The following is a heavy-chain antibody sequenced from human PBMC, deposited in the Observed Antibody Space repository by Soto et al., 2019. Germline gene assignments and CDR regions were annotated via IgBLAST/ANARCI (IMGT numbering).Heavy chain of an antibody. D-gene: IGHD2-21*02. CDR1: GGTLSNFA. CDR3: ARGLHPYCTSDCFDGFDI. V-gene: IGHV1-69*01. CDR2: IIPVYNAP. Sequence: QEHLVQSGAEVKKPGSSVKVSCKASGGTLSNFAITWVRQAPGQGLEWMGGIIPVYNAPHYAQKFQGRVTMTADQSTGTAYMELRKLMSEDTAIYFLARGLHPYCTSDCFDGFDIWGQGTMVTVSP. J-gene: IGHJ3*02.